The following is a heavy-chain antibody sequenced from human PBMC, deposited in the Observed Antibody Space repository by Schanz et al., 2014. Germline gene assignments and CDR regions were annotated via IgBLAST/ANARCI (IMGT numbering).Heavy chain of an antibody. D-gene: IGHD3-3*01. CDR2: IGGSDGNT. Sequence: QVQLVQSGAEVKKPGSSVKVSCKATGDTFDNFGISWVRQAPGQGLEWMGWIGGSDGNTNFAQKFQGRVTMTTDTSTSTVYMELRSLTSDDTAVYYCARDRVYRFLKGENRFYFDYWGQGTLVIVSS. V-gene: IGHV1-18*01. CDR1: GDTFDNFG. CDR3: ARDRVYRFLKGENRFYFDY. J-gene: IGHJ4*02.